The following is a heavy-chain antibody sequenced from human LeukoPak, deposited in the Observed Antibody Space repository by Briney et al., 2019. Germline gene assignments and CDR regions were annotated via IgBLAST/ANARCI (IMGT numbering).Heavy chain of an antibody. V-gene: IGHV1-69*13. J-gene: IGHJ5*02. CDR2: IIPIFGTA. D-gene: IGHD6-13*01. CDR3: ARDSSSWYDP. Sequence: ASVKVSCKASGGTFSSYAISWVRQAPGHGLEWMGGIIPIFGTANYAQKFQGRVTITADESTSTAYMRLSSLRSEDTAVYYCARDSSSWYDPWGQGTLVTVSS. CDR1: GGTFSSYA.